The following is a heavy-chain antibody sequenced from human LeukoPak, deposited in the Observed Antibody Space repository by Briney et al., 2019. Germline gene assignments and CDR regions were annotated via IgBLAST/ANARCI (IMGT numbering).Heavy chain of an antibody. CDR3: SRVGMRKFDP. Sequence: PGGSLRLSCAASGFTLSSYAMSWVSRAPGKGLEWVSAISDGGGITWYADSVKGRFSISRDNAKNSLYLQMNSLRADDTAVYYCSRVGMRKFDPWGQGTLVTVSS. J-gene: IGHJ5*02. CDR1: GFTLSSYA. V-gene: IGHV3-23*01. D-gene: IGHD7-27*01. CDR2: ISDGGGIT.